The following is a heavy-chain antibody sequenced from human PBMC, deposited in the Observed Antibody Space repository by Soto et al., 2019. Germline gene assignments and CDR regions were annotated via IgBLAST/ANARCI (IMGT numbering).Heavy chain of an antibody. CDR3: ARGGYSYGYSDYYYGMDV. CDR2: IIPIFGTA. J-gene: IGHJ6*02. Sequence: SVKVSCKASGGTFSSYAISWVRQAPGQGLEWMGGIIPIFGTANYAQKFQGRVTITADESTSTAYMELSSLRSEDTAVYYCARGGYSYGYSDYYYGMDVWGQGTTVTVS. V-gene: IGHV1-69*13. D-gene: IGHD5-18*01. CDR1: GGTFSSYA.